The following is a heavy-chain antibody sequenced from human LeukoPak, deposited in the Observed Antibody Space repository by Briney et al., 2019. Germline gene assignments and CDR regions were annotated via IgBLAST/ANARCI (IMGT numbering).Heavy chain of an antibody. D-gene: IGHD4-17*01. J-gene: IGHJ4*02. CDR3: ARGPYGDYYFDY. CDR2: INHSGST. V-gene: IGHV4-34*01. CDR1: GGSFSGYY. Sequence: KSSETLSLTCAVYGGSFSGYYWSWIRQPPGKGLEWIGEINHSGSTNYNPSLKSRVTISVDTSKNQFSLKLSSVTAADTAVYYCARGPYGDYYFDYRGQGTLVTVSS.